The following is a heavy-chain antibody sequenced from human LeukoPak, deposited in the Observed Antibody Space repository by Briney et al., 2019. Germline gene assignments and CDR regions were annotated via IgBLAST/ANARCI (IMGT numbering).Heavy chain of an antibody. CDR1: GYTFTSYA. Sequence: ASVNVSCKPSGYTFTSYAMHWVRQAPGQRLEWMGWINGGNGNTKYSQKFQGRVTITRDTSASTAYMELSSLRSEDTAVYYCARAPDIVVVVAAWSAPDAFDIWGQGTMVTVSS. J-gene: IGHJ3*02. D-gene: IGHD2-15*01. CDR2: INGGNGNT. V-gene: IGHV1-3*01. CDR3: ARAPDIVVVVAAWSAPDAFDI.